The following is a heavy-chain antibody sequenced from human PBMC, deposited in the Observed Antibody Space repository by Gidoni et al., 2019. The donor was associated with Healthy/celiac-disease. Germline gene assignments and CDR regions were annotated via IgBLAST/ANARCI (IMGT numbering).Heavy chain of an antibody. D-gene: IGHD3-22*01. CDR1: GFPFDDYA. V-gene: IGHV3-9*01. J-gene: IGHJ4*02. CDR2: ISWNSGSI. CDR3: AKDHYYDSSGYLDY. Sequence: EVQLVESGGGLVQPGRSLRLSCAASGFPFDDYAMHWVRPAPGKGLEWVSGISWNSGSIGYADSVKGRFTISRDNAKNSLYLQMNSLRAEDTALYYCAKDHYYDSSGYLDYWGQGTLVTVSS.